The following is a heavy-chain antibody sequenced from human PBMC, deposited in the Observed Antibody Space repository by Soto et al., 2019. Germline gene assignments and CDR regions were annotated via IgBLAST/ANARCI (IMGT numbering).Heavy chain of an antibody. J-gene: IGHJ5*02. Sequence: GGSLRLSCAASGFTFSSYAMSWVRQAPGKGLEWVSAISGSGGSTYYADSVKGRFTISRDNSKNTLYLQMNGLRAEDTAVYYCAKDAAAPHGYNWFDPWGQGTLVTVSS. CDR3: AKDAAAPHGYNWFDP. CDR1: GFTFSSYA. CDR2: ISGSGGST. D-gene: IGHD6-6*01. V-gene: IGHV3-23*01.